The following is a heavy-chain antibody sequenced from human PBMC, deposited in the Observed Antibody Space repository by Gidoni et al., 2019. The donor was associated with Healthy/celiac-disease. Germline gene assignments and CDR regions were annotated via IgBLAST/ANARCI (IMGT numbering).Heavy chain of an antibody. Sequence: EVQLVESGGGLVQPGGSLRLSCAASGFTFSSYSMNWVRQAPGKGLEWVSYISSSSSTIYYADSVKGRFTISRDNAKNSLYLQMNSLRAEDTAVYYCARHNYAFDYWGQGTLVTVSS. D-gene: IGHD1-1*01. V-gene: IGHV3-48*01. J-gene: IGHJ4*02. CDR3: ARHNYAFDY. CDR2: ISSSSSTI. CDR1: GFTFSSYS.